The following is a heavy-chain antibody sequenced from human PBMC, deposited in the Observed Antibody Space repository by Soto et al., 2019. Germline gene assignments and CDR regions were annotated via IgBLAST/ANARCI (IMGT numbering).Heavy chain of an antibody. J-gene: IGHJ4*02. D-gene: IGHD2-15*01. Sequence: PSETLSLTCDVSGGSIDNSHSFWGWIRQPPGKGLECIGSVYYSGGAYYNPSLKSRVTVSVDTSKNQLSLRVNSVPAAESAVYYCLRVVEAATRQPGFDSPGEGMLVTVSS. CDR2: VYYSGGA. CDR3: LRVVEAATRQPGFDS. V-gene: IGHV4-39*03. CDR1: GGSIDNSHSF.